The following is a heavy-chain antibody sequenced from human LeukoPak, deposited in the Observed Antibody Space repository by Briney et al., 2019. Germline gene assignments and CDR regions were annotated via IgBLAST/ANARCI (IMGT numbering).Heavy chain of an antibody. D-gene: IGHD3-22*01. Sequence: EASVKVSCKASGGTFSSYAISWVRQAPGQGLEWMGRIIPILGIANYAQKFQGRVTITADKSTSTAYMELSSLRSEDTAVYYCASGFGGYYDSSGYHLDYWGQGTLVTVSS. CDR1: GGTFSSYA. J-gene: IGHJ4*02. CDR2: IIPILGIA. V-gene: IGHV1-69*04. CDR3: ASGFGGYYDSSGYHLDY.